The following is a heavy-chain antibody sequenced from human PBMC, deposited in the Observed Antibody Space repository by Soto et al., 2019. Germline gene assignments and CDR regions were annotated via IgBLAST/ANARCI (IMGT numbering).Heavy chain of an antibody. Sequence: PGGSLRLSCAASGFTFSSYWMHWVRQAPGKGLVWVSRINSDGSSTSYADSVKGRFTISRDNAKNTLYLQMNSLRAEDTAVYYYASRGVVVAAGYYYYGMDVWGQGTTVTVSS. CDR3: ASRGVVVAAGYYYYGMDV. D-gene: IGHD2-15*01. V-gene: IGHV3-74*01. CDR1: GFTFSSYW. CDR2: INSDGSST. J-gene: IGHJ6*02.